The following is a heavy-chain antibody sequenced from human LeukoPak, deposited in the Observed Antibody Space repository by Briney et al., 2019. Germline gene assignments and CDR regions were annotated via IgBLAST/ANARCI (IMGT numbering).Heavy chain of an antibody. CDR2: ISWNSGSI. CDR1: GFTFDDYA. CDR3: AKDAVWGSYSYFDY. J-gene: IGHJ4*02. Sequence: GGSLRLSCAASGFTFDDYAMHWVRQAPGKGLERVSGISWNSGSIGYADSVKGRFTISRDNAKNSLYLQMNSLRAEDMALYYCAKDAVWGSYSYFDYWGQGTLVTVSS. D-gene: IGHD3-16*01. V-gene: IGHV3-9*03.